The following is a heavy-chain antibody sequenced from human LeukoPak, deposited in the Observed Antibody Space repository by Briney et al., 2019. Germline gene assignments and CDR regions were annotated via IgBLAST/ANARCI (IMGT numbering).Heavy chain of an antibody. V-gene: IGHV4-34*01. J-gene: IGHJ4*02. Sequence: PSETLSLTCAVYGGSFSGYYWSWIRQPPGKGLEWIGEINHSGSTNYNPSLKSRVTISVDTSKNQFSLKLSSVTAADTAVYYCAREGSITMIVVVTTLAYFDYWGQGTLVTVSS. CDR3: AREGSITMIVVVTTLAYFDY. D-gene: IGHD3-22*01. CDR1: GGSFSGYY. CDR2: INHSGST.